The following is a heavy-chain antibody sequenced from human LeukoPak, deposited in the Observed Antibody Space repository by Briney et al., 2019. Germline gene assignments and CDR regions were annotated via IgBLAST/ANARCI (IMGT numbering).Heavy chain of an antibody. CDR1: GGTFSSYA. J-gene: IGHJ6*02. CDR2: IIPIFGTA. V-gene: IGHV1-69*13. D-gene: IGHD4-17*01. Sequence: SVKVSCKASGGTFSSYAISWVRQAPGRGLEWIGGIIPIFGTANYAQKFQGRVTITADESTSTAYMELSSLRSEDTAVYYCAREGTVTYDGPYHYGMDVWGQGTTVTVSS. CDR3: AREGTVTYDGPYHYGMDV.